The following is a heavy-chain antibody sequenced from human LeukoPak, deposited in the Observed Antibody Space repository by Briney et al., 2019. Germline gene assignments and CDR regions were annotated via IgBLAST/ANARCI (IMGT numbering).Heavy chain of an antibody. J-gene: IGHJ4*02. D-gene: IGHD2-15*01. CDR3: AKDRKNIVVAIAAHNY. Sequence: GGSLRLSCAASGFTFTSYAMSWVRQAPGKGLEWVSGISGSGGSTNYADSVKGRFTISRDNSKSTLYLQMNSLRAEDTAVYCCAKDRKNIVVAIAAHNYWGQGTLVTVSS. CDR1: GFTFTSYA. V-gene: IGHV3-23*01. CDR2: ISGSGGST.